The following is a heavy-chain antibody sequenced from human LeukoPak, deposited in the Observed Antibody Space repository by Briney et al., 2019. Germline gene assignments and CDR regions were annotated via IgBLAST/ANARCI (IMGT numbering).Heavy chain of an antibody. Sequence: QPGRSLRLSCEASGFTFSNYGIHWVRQTPGKGLEWVAAISSDGVEKHHADSVKGRFTISRDNSKSTLYLQMNSLRAEDTALYYCAREGHYDILTGYSPLEYYFYYMDVGGKGTTVTVSS. CDR3: AREGHYDILTGYSPLEYYFYYMDV. CDR1: GFTFSNYG. J-gene: IGHJ6*03. V-gene: IGHV3-30*04. D-gene: IGHD3-9*01. CDR2: ISSDGVEK.